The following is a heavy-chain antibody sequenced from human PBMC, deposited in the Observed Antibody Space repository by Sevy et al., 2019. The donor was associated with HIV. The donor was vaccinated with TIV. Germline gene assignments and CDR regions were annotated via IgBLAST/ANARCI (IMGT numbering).Heavy chain of an antibody. D-gene: IGHD3-9*01. Sequence: GGSLRLSCAASGFTFDDYGMSWVRQAPGKGLEWVSGINWNGGSTGYADSVKGRFTISRDNAKNSLYLQMNSLRAEDTALYYCARDSPYYDILTGYYHYYYYDMDVWGQGTTVTAP. CDR3: ARDSPYYDILTGYYHYYYYDMDV. V-gene: IGHV3-20*04. CDR1: GFTFDDYG. CDR2: INWNGGST. J-gene: IGHJ6*02.